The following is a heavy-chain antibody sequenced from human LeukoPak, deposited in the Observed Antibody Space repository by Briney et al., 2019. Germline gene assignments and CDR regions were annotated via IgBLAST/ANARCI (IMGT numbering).Heavy chain of an antibody. CDR3: ARGSGPSVRYYYDSSGYYPLDY. D-gene: IGHD3-22*01. J-gene: IGHJ4*02. V-gene: IGHV1-24*01. CDR1: GYTLTELS. Sequence: ASVTVSCTVSGYTLTELSMHWVRQAPGKGLEWLGGFDPEDSETIYAQKFQGRVTMTEDTSTDTAYMELSRLRSDDTAVYYCARGSGPSVRYYYDSSGYYPLDYWGQGTLVTVSS. CDR2: FDPEDSET.